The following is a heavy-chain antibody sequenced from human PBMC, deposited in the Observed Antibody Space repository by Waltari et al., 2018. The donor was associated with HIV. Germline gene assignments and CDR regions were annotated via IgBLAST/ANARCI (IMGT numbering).Heavy chain of an antibody. CDR2: IIPVFGTA. Sequence: QVQLVQSGAEVKKPGSSVRVSCTASGGTFSTYAISWVRQAPGQGLEWMGGIIPVFGTANSAQKFQDRVRITADESTSSAHMELSSLTSEDTAVYYCATHYGSGTYHNYYYGMDVWGQGTTVTVSS. D-gene: IGHD3-10*01. V-gene: IGHV1-69*12. CDR3: ATHYGSGTYHNYYYGMDV. CDR1: GGTFSTYA. J-gene: IGHJ6*02.